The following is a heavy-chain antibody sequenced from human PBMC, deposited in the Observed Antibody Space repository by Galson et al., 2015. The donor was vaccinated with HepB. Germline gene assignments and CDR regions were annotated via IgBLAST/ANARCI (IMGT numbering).Heavy chain of an antibody. CDR2: ISATGANT. CDR3: ATGGPYYYDSSD. CDR1: GLTSSTFA. V-gene: IGHV3-23*01. D-gene: IGHD3-22*01. Sequence: SLRLSCADSGLTSSTFAMSWVRQDPGKGLEWVSSISATGANTYYADSVKGRFTISRDNSRNTLYLLMKRLRAEDTALYYCATGGPYYYDSSDWGQGTLVTVSS. J-gene: IGHJ4*02.